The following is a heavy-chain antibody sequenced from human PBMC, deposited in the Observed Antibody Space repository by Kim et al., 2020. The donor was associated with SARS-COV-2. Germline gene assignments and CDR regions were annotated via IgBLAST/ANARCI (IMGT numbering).Heavy chain of an antibody. J-gene: IGHJ6*02. Sequence: GGSLRLSCAASGFTFSSYWMSWVRQAPGKGLEWVANIKQDGSEKYYVDSVKGRFTISRDNAKNSLYLQMNSLRAEDTAVYYCARVDKEWLSGGMDVLGQGTTVTVSS. D-gene: IGHD3-3*01. V-gene: IGHV3-7*01. CDR2: IKQDGSEK. CDR1: GFTFSSYW. CDR3: ARVDKEWLSGGMDV.